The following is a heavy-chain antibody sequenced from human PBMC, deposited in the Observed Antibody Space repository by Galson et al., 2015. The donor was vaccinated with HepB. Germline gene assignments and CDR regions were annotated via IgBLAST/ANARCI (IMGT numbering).Heavy chain of an antibody. J-gene: IGHJ4*02. CDR2: FDPEDGET. CDR3: ATRALGRAVAGPYFDY. V-gene: IGHV1-24*01. Sequence: SVKVSCKVSGYTLTELSMHWVRQAPGKGLEWMGGFDPEDGETIYAQKFQGRVTMTEDTSTDTAYMELSSLRSEDTAVNYCATRALGRAVAGPYFDYWGQGTLVTVSS. CDR1: GYTLTELS. D-gene: IGHD6-19*01.